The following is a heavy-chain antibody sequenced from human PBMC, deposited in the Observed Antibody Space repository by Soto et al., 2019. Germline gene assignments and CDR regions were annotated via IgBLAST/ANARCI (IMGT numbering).Heavy chain of an antibody. D-gene: IGHD6-19*01. Sequence: GASVKVSCKASGYTFTSYGISWVRQAPGQGLEWMGWISAYNGNTNYAQKLQGRVTMTTDTSTSTAYMELRSLRSDDTAVYYCAGDPNSSGWYGPPPENWFAPWGQGTLVTVSS. CDR1: GYTFTSYG. CDR3: AGDPNSSGWYGPPPENWFAP. J-gene: IGHJ5*02. CDR2: ISAYNGNT. V-gene: IGHV1-18*01.